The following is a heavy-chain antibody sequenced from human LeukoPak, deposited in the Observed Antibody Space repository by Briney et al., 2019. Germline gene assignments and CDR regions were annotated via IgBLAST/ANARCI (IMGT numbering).Heavy chain of an antibody. V-gene: IGHV3-23*01. CDR3: ARGGLRLVRGREVGY. CDR1: GFTFEKYV. Sequence: GGSLRLSCVASGFTFEKYVMNWVRQAPGKGLEWLATIYGSGVSISYADSVRGRFTISRDNSKNTLYLQMNSLRAEDTAVYYCARGGLRLVRGREVGYWGQGTLVTVSS. CDR2: IYGSGVSI. J-gene: IGHJ4*02. D-gene: IGHD6-19*01.